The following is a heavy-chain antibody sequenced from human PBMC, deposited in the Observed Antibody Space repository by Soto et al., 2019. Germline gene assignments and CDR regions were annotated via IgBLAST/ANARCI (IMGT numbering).Heavy chain of an antibody. CDR3: ARDVQYYDILTGYSPADYYYGMDV. CDR1: GGTFSSYA. V-gene: IGHV1-69*13. J-gene: IGHJ6*02. Sequence: GASVKVSCKASGGTFSSYAISWVRQAPGQGLEWMGGIIPIFGTANYAQKFQGRVTITADESTSTAYMELSSLRSEDTAVYYCARDVQYYDILTGYSPADYYYGMDVWGQGTTVTVSS. CDR2: IIPIFGTA. D-gene: IGHD3-9*01.